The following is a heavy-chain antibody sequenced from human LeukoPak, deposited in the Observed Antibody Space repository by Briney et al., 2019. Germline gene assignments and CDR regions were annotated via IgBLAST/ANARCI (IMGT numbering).Heavy chain of an antibody. Sequence: PSETLSLTCAVYGGSFSGYYWSWIRQPPGKGLEWIGEINHSGSTNYNPPLKSRVTISVDTSKNQFSLKLSSVTAADTAVYYCARRLGPSRYSCGHAGYYYYMDVGGKGTTVTVSS. D-gene: IGHD5-18*01. J-gene: IGHJ6*03. CDR2: INHSGST. CDR1: GGSFSGYY. CDR3: ARRLGPSRYSCGHAGYYYYMDV. V-gene: IGHV4-34*01.